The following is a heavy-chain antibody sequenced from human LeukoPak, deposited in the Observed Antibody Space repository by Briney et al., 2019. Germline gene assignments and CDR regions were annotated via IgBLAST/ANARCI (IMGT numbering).Heavy chain of an antibody. CDR1: GGSVSSYF. D-gene: IGHD6-13*01. CDR2: INNSGTA. CDR3: ARDKPSSYFDY. J-gene: IGHJ4*02. V-gene: IGHV4-4*07. Sequence: SETLSLTCTVSGGSVSSYFWTWIRQSAGKGLEWIGRINNSGTANYNPSLKSRVTMSVDTSKNQFSLKVSSVTAADTAVYYCARDKPSSYFDYWGQGTLVTVSS.